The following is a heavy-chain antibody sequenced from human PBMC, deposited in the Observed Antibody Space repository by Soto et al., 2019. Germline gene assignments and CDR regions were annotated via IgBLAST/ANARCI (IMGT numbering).Heavy chain of an antibody. CDR3: ARDEQAGNLYYYYGMDV. J-gene: IGHJ6*02. CDR2: ISSSSSTI. Sequence: LRLSCAASGFTFSSYSMNWVRQAPGKGLEWVSYISSSSSTIYYADSVKGRFTISRDNAKNSLYLQMNSLRDEDTAVYYCARDEQAGNLYYYYGMDVWGQGTTVTVSS. CDR1: GFTFSSYS. V-gene: IGHV3-48*02.